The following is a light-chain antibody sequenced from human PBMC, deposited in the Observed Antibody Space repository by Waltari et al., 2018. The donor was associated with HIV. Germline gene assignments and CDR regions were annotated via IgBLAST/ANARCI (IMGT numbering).Light chain of an antibody. J-gene: IGLJ2*01. CDR3: ASWDDSFNGPV. CDR1: NSNIGRNT. V-gene: IGLV1-44*01. CDR2: GKN. Sequence: QSVLTPPPSASGTPGQRVTISCSGSNSNIGRNTVSWFQQLPGTSPKVLIYGKNQRPSGVPDRFSGSKSGTSASLAISGLQSDDEADYFCASWDDSFNGPVFGGGTKLTVV.